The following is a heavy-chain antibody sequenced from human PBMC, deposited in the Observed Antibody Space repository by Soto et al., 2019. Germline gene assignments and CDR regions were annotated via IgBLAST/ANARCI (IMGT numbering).Heavy chain of an antibody. D-gene: IGHD6-19*01. CDR2: INPNSGGT. CDR1: GYTFTGYY. Sequence: ASVKVSCKASGYTFTGYYMHWVRQAPGQGLEWMGWINPNSGGTNYAQKFQGWVTMTRDTSISTAYMELSRLRSDDTAVYYCARGGAYSSGWYHDAFDIWGQGTMVTVSS. J-gene: IGHJ3*02. CDR3: ARGGAYSSGWYHDAFDI. V-gene: IGHV1-2*04.